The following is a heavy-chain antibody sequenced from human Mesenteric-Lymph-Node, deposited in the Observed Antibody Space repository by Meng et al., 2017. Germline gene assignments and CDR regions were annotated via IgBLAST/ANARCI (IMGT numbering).Heavy chain of an antibody. CDR3: ATGRGYEVYYFDY. CDR1: GGTFSSYA. CDR2: IIPIFGTA. V-gene: IGHV1-69*13. D-gene: IGHD2-15*01. Sequence: VKVSCKASGGTFSSYAISWVRQAPGQGLEWMGGIIPIFGTANYAQKFQGRVTITTDESTSTAYMELSSLRSEDTAVYYCATGRGYEVYYFDYWGQGTLVTVSS. J-gene: IGHJ4*02.